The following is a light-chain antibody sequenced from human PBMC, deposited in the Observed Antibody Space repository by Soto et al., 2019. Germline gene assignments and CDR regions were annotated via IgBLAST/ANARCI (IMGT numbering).Light chain of an antibody. CDR1: QGINNY. V-gene: IGKV1-16*02. Sequence: DIQMTQSPSSLSASVGDRVTITCRASQGINNYLAWFQQKPGKAPESLIYAASTLQTGVPSKFSGSGSGTDFTLTINSLQPEDFATYYCQQYHSYPPSFGQGTRVEIK. CDR3: QQYHSYPPS. J-gene: IGKJ1*01. CDR2: AAS.